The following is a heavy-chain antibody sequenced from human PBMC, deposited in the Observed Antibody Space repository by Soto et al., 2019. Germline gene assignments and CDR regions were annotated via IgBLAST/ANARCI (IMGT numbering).Heavy chain of an antibody. CDR3: ARHTPAISISDH. Sequence: QLQLQESGPGLVKPSETLSLTCTVSGGSISSSSSYWGWIRQPPGKGLEWIGSISYSGSTYYNPSLKRRVTISVDTSKNQFSLKLSSVTAADTAVYYCARHTPAISISDHWGQGTLVTVSS. CDR2: ISYSGST. J-gene: IGHJ4*02. V-gene: IGHV4-39*01. CDR1: GGSISSSSSY. D-gene: IGHD2-15*01.